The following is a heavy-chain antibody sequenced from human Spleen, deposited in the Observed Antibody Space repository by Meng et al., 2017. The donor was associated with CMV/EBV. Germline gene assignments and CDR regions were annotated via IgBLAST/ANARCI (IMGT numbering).Heavy chain of an antibody. CDR3: ARQRGLGTYYYYYGMDV. D-gene: IGHD1-1*01. Sequence: GEALKISWTGSGYSFTSYWIGWVRQLPGKGLEWMGIIYPGDSDTRYSPYFQGQVTISADKSISTAHLQRSSLKASDTAMYYCARQRGLGTYYYYYGMDVWGQGTTVTVSS. CDR1: GYSFTSYW. V-gene: IGHV5-51*01. J-gene: IGHJ6*02. CDR2: IYPGDSDT.